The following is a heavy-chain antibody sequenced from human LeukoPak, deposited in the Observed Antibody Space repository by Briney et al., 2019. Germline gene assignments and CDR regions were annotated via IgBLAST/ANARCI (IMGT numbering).Heavy chain of an antibody. D-gene: IGHD3-10*01. CDR2: ISYSGGTT. Sequence: GGSLRLSCAASGFTFSSYAMHWVRQAPGKGLEWVSTISYSGGTTYHTDSVKGRFTISRDISKNTVYLQMNSLKAEDTAVYYCAKDGVVRGLGPYYFDSWGQGSLVTVSS. CDR1: GFTFSSYA. J-gene: IGHJ4*02. V-gene: IGHV3-23*01. CDR3: AKDGVVRGLGPYYFDS.